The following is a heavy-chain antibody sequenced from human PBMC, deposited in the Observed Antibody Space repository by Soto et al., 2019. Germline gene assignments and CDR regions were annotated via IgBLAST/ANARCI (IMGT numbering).Heavy chain of an antibody. CDR1: GFTFSTYW. J-gene: IGHJ4*02. Sequence: GGSLRLSCAASGFTFSTYWMNWVRQAPGKGLEWVANIKQDGSEKYYVDSVKGRFTISRDNAKNSLYLQVNSLRAEDTAVYYCARGTPRGYSYDWGQGTLVTVSS. D-gene: IGHD5-18*01. CDR3: ARGTPRGYSYD. V-gene: IGHV3-7*01. CDR2: IKQDGSEK.